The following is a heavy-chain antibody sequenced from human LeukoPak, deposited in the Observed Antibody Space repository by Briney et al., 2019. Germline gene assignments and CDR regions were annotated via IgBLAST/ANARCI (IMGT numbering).Heavy chain of an antibody. CDR1: GFTVSSDY. Sequence: GGSLRLSCAASGFTVSSDYMSWVRQAPGKGLEWVSVIYSGGSTYYADSVKGRFTISRDNSKNTLYLQMNSLRAEDTAVYYCATNSGSYRGDFDYWGQGTLVTVSS. D-gene: IGHD1-26*01. V-gene: IGHV3-66*01. CDR2: IYSGGST. CDR3: ATNSGSYRGDFDY. J-gene: IGHJ4*02.